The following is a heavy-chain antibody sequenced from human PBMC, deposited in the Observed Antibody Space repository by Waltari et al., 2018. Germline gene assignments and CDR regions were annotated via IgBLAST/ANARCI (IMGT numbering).Heavy chain of an antibody. V-gene: IGHV1-24*01. Sequence: QVQLVQSGAGVKKPGASVRVSCRVPGSPPTELSMHWLRQAPGKGLGWMGGFEHEDGETIEETKFEGRVTRTGETSKYTAYMGLSRLRSEETAVYYCATVRNYYDSSGYGDVDAFDIWGQGTMVTVSS. CDR1: GSPPTELS. D-gene: IGHD3-22*01. CDR2: FEHEDGET. J-gene: IGHJ3*02. CDR3: ATVRNYYDSSGYGDVDAFDI.